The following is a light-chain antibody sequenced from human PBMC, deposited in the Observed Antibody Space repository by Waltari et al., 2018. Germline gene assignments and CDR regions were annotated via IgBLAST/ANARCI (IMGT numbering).Light chain of an antibody. CDR3: QQYGYSPLVT. J-gene: IGKJ4*01. Sequence: DIQMTQSPSTLSASVGDRVTITCRASQSISSWLAWYQQKPGKAPKLLIYKASSLESGVPSRFSGSGSGTEFTLTISRLEPEDFAVYYCQQYGYSPLVTFGGGTKVEIK. CDR1: QSISSW. CDR2: KAS. V-gene: IGKV1-5*03.